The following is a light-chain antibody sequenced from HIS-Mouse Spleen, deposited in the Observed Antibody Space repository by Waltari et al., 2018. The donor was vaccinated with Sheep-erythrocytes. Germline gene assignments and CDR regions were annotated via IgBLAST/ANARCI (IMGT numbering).Light chain of an antibody. Sequence: QSVLTQPPSVSAAPGQKVTISCPGSSPNLGHNYVSWYQQLPGTAPKLLIYDNNKRPSGIPDRFSGSKSGTSATLGITGLQTGDEADYYCGTWDSSLSAGVFGGGTKLTVL. V-gene: IGLV1-51*01. CDR3: GTWDSSLSAGV. CDR1: SPNLGHNY. J-gene: IGLJ2*01. CDR2: DNN.